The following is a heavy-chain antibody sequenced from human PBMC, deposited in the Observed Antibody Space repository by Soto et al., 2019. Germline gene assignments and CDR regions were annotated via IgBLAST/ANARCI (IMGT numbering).Heavy chain of an antibody. Sequence: SLKISCAASGFTFSSYSMTWVRQAPGKGLEWVSSISSSSSYIYYADSVKGRFTISRDNAKNSLYPQMNSLRAEDTAVYYCARAGRVNPSQYWGQGTLVTVSS. J-gene: IGHJ4*02. CDR1: GFTFSSYS. CDR3: ARAGRVNPSQY. V-gene: IGHV3-21*01. CDR2: ISSSSSYI. D-gene: IGHD2-8*01.